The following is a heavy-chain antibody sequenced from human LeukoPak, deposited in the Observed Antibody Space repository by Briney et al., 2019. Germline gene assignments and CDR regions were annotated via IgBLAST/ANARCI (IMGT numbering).Heavy chain of an antibody. J-gene: IGHJ6*03. V-gene: IGHV1-58*02. D-gene: IGHD2-21*01. CDR2: IVVGSGNT. CDR3: ARFQVYYYYMDV. Sequence: SVKVSCKASGFTFTSSAMQWVRQARGQRLEWIGWIVVGSGNTNYAQKLQGRVTMTTDTSTSTAYMELRSLRSDDTAVYYCARFQVYYYYMDVWGKGTTVTISS. CDR1: GFTFTSSA.